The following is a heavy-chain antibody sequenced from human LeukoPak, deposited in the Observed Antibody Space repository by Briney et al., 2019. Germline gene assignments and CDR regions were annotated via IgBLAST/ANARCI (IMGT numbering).Heavy chain of an antibody. D-gene: IGHD3-16*01. CDR2: ISGGDGAT. V-gene: IGHV3-23*01. CDR3: AREITTSGGRYFDY. Sequence: PGGSLRLSCAASGFTFSDYAMGWVRQAPRKGLEWVSTISGGDGATHYADSVKGRFTISRGNAKNTLYLQMNSLRAEDTAVYYCAREITTSGGRYFDYWGQGTLVTVSS. J-gene: IGHJ4*02. CDR1: GFTFSDYA.